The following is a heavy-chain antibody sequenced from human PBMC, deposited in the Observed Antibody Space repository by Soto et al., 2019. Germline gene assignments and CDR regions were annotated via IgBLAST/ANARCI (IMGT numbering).Heavy chain of an antibody. Sequence: SETLSLTCNVSGSPISSYYWGWFRQPPGQGLEWIGYIYHSGSTYYNPSLRSRVTISVDRSKNQFSLKLSSVTAADTAVYYCARTGYSGYPFDDWGQGTLVTVSS. V-gene: IGHV4-59*04. CDR2: IYHSGST. CDR3: ARTGYSGYPFDD. CDR1: GSPISSYY. J-gene: IGHJ4*02. D-gene: IGHD5-12*01.